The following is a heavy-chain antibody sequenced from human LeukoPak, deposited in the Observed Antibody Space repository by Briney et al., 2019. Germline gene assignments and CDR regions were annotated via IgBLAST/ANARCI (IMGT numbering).Heavy chain of an antibody. CDR3: ARADIVVVPAAIMAGFFDY. D-gene: IGHD2-2*02. CDR1: GFTFSSYA. CDR2: ISYDGSNK. J-gene: IGHJ4*02. Sequence: GRSLRLSCAASGFTFSSYAMHWVRQAPGKGLEWVAVISYDGSNKYYANSVKGRFTISRDNSKNTLYLQMNSLRAEGTAVYYCARADIVVVPAAIMAGFFDYWGQGTLVTVSS. V-gene: IGHV3-30*04.